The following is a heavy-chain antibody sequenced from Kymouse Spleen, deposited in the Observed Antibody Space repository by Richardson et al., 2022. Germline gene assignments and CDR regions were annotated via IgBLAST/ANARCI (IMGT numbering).Heavy chain of an antibody. D-gene: IGHD3-9*01. CDR1: GFTFSNAW. J-gene: IGHJ4*02. V-gene: IGHV3-15*01. CDR2: IKSKTDGGTT. CDR3: TTVLRYFDWLEDY. Sequence: EVQLVESGGGLVKPGGSLRLSCAASGFTFSNAWMSWVRQAPGKGLEWVGRIKSKTDGGTTDYAAPVKGRFTISRDDSKNTLYLQMNSLKTEDTAVYYCTTVLRYFDWLEDYWGQGTLVTVSS.